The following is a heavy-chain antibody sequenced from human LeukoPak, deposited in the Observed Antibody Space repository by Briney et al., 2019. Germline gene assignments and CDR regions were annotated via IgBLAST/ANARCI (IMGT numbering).Heavy chain of an antibody. Sequence: GGSLRLSCAASGFSFSSVTMNWVRQAPGKALEWLSSLSGSGRLIWYAGSVKGWFTISRDNAANSLFLQMNSLRVEDTAVYYCARDLQTGLAFDAWGQGTVVAVSS. D-gene: IGHD7-27*01. CDR3: ARDLQTGLAFDA. CDR1: GFSFSSVT. CDR2: LSGSGRLI. J-gene: IGHJ3*01. V-gene: IGHV3-21*06.